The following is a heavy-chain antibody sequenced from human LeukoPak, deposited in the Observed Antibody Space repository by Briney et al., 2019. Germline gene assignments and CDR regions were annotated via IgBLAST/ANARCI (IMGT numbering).Heavy chain of an antibody. CDR1: GGSISSYY. CDR3: ARDPKGHGPYYYYYGMDV. CDR2: IYYSGST. V-gene: IGHV4-59*01. J-gene: IGHJ6*02. Sequence: SETLSLTCTVSGGSISSYYWSWIRQPPGKGLEWIGYIYYSGSTNYNPSLKSRVTISVDTSKNQFSLKPSSVTAADTAVYYCARDPKGHGPYYYYYGMDVWGQGTTVTVSS.